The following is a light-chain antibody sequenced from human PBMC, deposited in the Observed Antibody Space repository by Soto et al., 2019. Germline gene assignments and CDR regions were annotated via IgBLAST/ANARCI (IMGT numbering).Light chain of an antibody. CDR2: RTN. V-gene: IGLV1-44*01. CDR3: AAWDDRLNAVV. J-gene: IGLJ2*01. CDR1: SSNIGSHT. Sequence: VLTQPSSASGTPGQSVNISCSGTSSNIGSHTVNWYQQIPGKAPQLFIFRTNERPSGVPDRFSGSKSVTSASLAISGLHSDDEADYYCAAWDDRLNAVVFGGGTK.